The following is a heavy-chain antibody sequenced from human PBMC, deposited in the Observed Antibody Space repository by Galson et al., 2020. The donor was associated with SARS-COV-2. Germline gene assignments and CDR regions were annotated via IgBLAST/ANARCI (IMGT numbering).Heavy chain of an antibody. D-gene: IGHD3-10*01. CDR2: INHSGST. V-gene: IGHV4-34*01. J-gene: IGHJ2*01. CDR1: GGSFSGYY. Sequence: ETSETLSLTCAVYGGSFSGYYWSWIRQPPGKGLEWIGEINHSGSTNYNPSLKSRVTILVDTSKNQFSLKLSSVTAADTAVYYCARGLWGLWYFDLWGRGTLVTVSS. CDR3: ARGLWGLWYFDL.